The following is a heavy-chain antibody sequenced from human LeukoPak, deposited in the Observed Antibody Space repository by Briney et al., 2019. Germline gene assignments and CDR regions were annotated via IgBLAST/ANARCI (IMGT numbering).Heavy chain of an antibody. CDR2: IYYSGST. V-gene: IGHV4-59*01. J-gene: IGHJ4*02. CDR1: GGSISSYY. CDR3: AGSIAAAGTRPFDY. D-gene: IGHD6-13*01. Sequence: SETLSLTCTVSGGSISSYYWSWIRQPPGKGLEWIGYIYYSGSTNYNPSLKSRVTISVDTSKNQFSLKLRSVTAADTAVYYCAGSIAAAGTRPFDYWGQGTLVTVSS.